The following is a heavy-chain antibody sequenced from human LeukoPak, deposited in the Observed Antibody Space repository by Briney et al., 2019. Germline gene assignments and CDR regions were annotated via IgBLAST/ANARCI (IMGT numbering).Heavy chain of an antibody. Sequence: SETLSLTCAVYGGSFSDYYWTWIRQPPGKGLEWIGEINHSGSTNYNPSFKSRVTISVDTSKKQFFLRPSSVTAADTAVYYCAKGHRYSSGWYWSHWFDPWGQGTLVTVSS. CDR1: GGSFSDYY. V-gene: IGHV4-34*01. J-gene: IGHJ5*02. D-gene: IGHD6-19*01. CDR2: INHSGST. CDR3: AKGHRYSSGWYWSHWFDP.